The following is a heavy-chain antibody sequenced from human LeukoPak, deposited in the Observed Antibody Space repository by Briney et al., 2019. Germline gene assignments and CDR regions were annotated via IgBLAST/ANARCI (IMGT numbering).Heavy chain of an antibody. Sequence: KPSETLSLTCTVSGGSISSYYWSWIRQPAGKGLEWIGRIYTSGSTNYNPSLKSRVTISVDTSKNQFSLKLSSVTAADTAVYYCARGDILTGYRPIDYWGQGTLVTVSS. D-gene: IGHD3-9*01. J-gene: IGHJ4*02. CDR3: ARGDILTGYRPIDY. CDR2: IYTSGST. CDR1: GGSISSYY. V-gene: IGHV4-4*07.